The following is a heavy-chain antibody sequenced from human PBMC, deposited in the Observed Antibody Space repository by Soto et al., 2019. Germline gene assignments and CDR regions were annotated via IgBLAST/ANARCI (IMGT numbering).Heavy chain of an antibody. CDR1: GGSFSGYF. J-gene: IGHJ5*02. Sequence: QVQLQQWGAGLLKPSETLSLTCAVYGGSFSGYFWSWIRQSPGKGLEWIGEIHHSGSTKYNPSLKSRVTMSIDTSKNQFSLKLSSVTAADTAVYYCARPRYCTSTNCYSWFGPWGQGTLVTVSS. D-gene: IGHD2-2*01. CDR2: IHHSGST. V-gene: IGHV4-34*01. CDR3: ARPRYCTSTNCYSWFGP.